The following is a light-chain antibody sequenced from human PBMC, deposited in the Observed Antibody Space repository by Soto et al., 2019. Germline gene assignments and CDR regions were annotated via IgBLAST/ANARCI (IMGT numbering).Light chain of an antibody. V-gene: IGLV2-11*01. CDR3: CSYAGGHTWV. Sequence: QSALTRPPSVSGSPGQSVTISCTGTSSDVGDYDFVSWYHQHPGKVPKVIIYDVSERPSGVPDRFSGSKSGNTASLTISGLQAEDEAVYYCCSYAGGHTWVFGGGTQLTVL. J-gene: IGLJ7*01. CDR1: SSDVGDYDF. CDR2: DVS.